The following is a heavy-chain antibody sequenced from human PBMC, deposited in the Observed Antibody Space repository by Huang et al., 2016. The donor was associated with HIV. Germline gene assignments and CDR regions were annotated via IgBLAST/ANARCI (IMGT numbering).Heavy chain of an antibody. V-gene: IGHV4-34*01. CDR2: INHSGTP. D-gene: IGHD5-18*01. CDR3: ARKKRGYSPSGMDV. CDR1: NGSFSGFY. J-gene: IGHJ6*03. Sequence: QVQLQQWGAGLLKPSETLSLTCAIYNGSFSGFYWSWVRQSPEKGLEWIGEINHSGTPNDNPSLKSRVTMSVDTSKNQFSLRLTSVTAADTAVYYCARKKRGYSPSGMDVWGKGNTVIVSS.